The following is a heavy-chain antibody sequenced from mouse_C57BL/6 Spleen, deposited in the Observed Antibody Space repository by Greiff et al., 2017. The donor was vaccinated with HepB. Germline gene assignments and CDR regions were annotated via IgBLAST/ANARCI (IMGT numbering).Heavy chain of an antibody. CDR2: IDPSDSYT. V-gene: IGHV1-59*01. CDR1: GYTFTSYW. Sequence: VQLQQPGAELVRPGTSVKLSCKASGYTFTSYWMHWVKQRPGQGLEWIGVIDPSDSYTNYNQKFKGKATLTVDTSSSTAYMQLSILTSEDSAVYCCARSRQLRLFDYWGQGTTLTVSS. J-gene: IGHJ2*01. D-gene: IGHD3-2*02. CDR3: ARSRQLRLFDY.